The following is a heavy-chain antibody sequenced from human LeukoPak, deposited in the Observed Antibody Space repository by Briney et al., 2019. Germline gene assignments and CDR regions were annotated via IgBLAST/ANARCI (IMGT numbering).Heavy chain of an antibody. Sequence: PAGGSLRLSCAASGFSFISYGMHWVRQAPGKGLEGVGVISDDGRRKDYADSVKGRFTISRDNSKDTLYLQMNSLRAEDTAVYYCAKRPSDYGDYVSYFDYWGQGTLVTVSS. CDR1: GFSFISYG. V-gene: IGHV3-30*18. CDR3: AKRPSDYGDYVSYFDY. CDR2: ISDDGRRK. J-gene: IGHJ4*02. D-gene: IGHD4-17*01.